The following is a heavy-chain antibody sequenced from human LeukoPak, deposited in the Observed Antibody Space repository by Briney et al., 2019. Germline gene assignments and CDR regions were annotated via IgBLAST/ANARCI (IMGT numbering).Heavy chain of an antibody. Sequence: SETLSLTCTVSGGSLSSYYWSWIRQPPGKGLEWIGYIYYSGSTNYNPSLKSRVTISVDTSKNQFSLKLSSVTAADTAVYYCARDVGATPGYFDYWGQGTLVTVSS. J-gene: IGHJ4*02. CDR1: GGSLSSYY. D-gene: IGHD1-26*01. V-gene: IGHV4-59*01. CDR2: IYYSGST. CDR3: ARDVGATPGYFDY.